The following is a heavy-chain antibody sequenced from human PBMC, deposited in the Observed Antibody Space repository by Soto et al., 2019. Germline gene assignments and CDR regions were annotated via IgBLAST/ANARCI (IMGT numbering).Heavy chain of an antibody. Sequence: PSETLSLTCSVSGGSVTSGGYHWNWIRQSPGKGLEWIGYMYYTGTTNYNPSLRSRVSISIDTSKNQFSLKLTSVTAADTAIYYCVRDVLGTWGQGTQVTVSS. D-gene: IGHD7-27*01. CDR3: VRDVLGT. V-gene: IGHV4-61*08. CDR1: GGSVTSGGYH. CDR2: MYYTGTT. J-gene: IGHJ1*01.